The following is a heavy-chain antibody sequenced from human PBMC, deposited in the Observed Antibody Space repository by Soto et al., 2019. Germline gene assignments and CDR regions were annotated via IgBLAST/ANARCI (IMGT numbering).Heavy chain of an antibody. V-gene: IGHV3-30-3*01. CDR3: ARDEEVVITTYYYYGMDV. D-gene: IGHD3-22*01. CDR2: ISYDGSNK. Sequence: QVQLVESGGGVVQPGRSLRLSCVASGFTFSSYAMHWVRQAPGKGLEWVAVISYDGSNKYYADSVKGRFTISRDNSKNTLYLQMNSLRAEDTAVYYCARDEEVVITTYYYYGMDVWGQGTTVTVSS. CDR1: GFTFSSYA. J-gene: IGHJ6*02.